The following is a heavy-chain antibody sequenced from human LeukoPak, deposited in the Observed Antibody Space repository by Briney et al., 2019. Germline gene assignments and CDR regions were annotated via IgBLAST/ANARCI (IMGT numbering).Heavy chain of an antibody. J-gene: IGHJ4*02. Sequence: TGGSLRLSCAASGFTFSSYAMSWVRQAPGKGLEWVSAISGSGGSTYYADSVKGRFTISRDNSKNTLYLQMNSLRAEDTAVYYCAKGGTRRRFTFGGVIVAVDYWGQGTLVTVSS. CDR3: AKGGTRRRFTFGGVIVAVDY. V-gene: IGHV3-23*01. CDR1: GFTFSSYA. D-gene: IGHD3-16*02. CDR2: ISGSGGST.